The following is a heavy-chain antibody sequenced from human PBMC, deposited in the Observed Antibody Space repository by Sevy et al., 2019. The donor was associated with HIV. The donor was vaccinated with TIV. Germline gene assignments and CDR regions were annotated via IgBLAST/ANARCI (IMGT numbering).Heavy chain of an antibody. CDR1: GFTFSHHN. CDR3: AREENRELGTIPLDS. V-gene: IGHV3-48*02. CDR2: ISKSGSTT. Sequence: GGSLRLSCSASGFTFSHHNMNWVRQAPGKGLEWISYISKSGSTTYFEDSVRGRFTISRDNAKNSLLMVMHSLTDEDTAVYYCAREENRELGTIPLDSWGRGIQVTVSS. D-gene: IGHD7-27*01. J-gene: IGHJ4*02.